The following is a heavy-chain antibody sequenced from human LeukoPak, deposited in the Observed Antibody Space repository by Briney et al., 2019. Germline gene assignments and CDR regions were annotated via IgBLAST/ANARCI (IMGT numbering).Heavy chain of an antibody. CDR1: GFTFSNYA. CDR2: ISGRGGST. J-gene: IGHJ4*02. D-gene: IGHD4-17*01. CDR3: ARDDYGETFDY. Sequence: GGSLRLSCAASGFTFSNYAMNWVRQAPGKGLEWVSGISGRGGSTFYVDSVKGRFTISRDNSKNTLYLQMNSLRAEDTAIYYCARDDYGETFDYWGQGTLVTVSS. V-gene: IGHV3-23*01.